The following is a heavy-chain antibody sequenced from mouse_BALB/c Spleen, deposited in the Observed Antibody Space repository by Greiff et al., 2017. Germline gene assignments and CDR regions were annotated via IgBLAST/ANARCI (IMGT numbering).Heavy chain of an antibody. D-gene: IGHD4-1*01. CDR3: ASANWDAWFAY. J-gene: IGHJ3*01. CDR1: GFNIKDTY. CDR2: IDPASGNT. V-gene: IGHV14-3*02. Sequence: EVQLQQSGAELVKPGASVKLSCTASGFNIKDTYMHWVKQRPEQGLEWIGRIDPASGNTKYDPKFQGKATITADTSSNTAYLQLSSLTSEDTAVYYCASANWDAWFAYWGQGTLVTVSA.